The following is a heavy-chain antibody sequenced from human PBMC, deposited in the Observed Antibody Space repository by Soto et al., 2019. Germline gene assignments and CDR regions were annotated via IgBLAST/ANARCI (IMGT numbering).Heavy chain of an antibody. CDR2: INHSGST. CDR3: ARGSRWSSGYILSGYFQH. D-gene: IGHD3-22*01. CDR1: GGSFSGYY. Sequence: SETLSLTCAVYGGSFSGYYWSWIRQPPGKGLEWIGEINHSGSTNYNPSLKSRVTISVDTSKNQFSLKLSSVTAADTAVYYCARGSRWSSGYILSGYFQHWGQGTLDTVSS. J-gene: IGHJ1*01. V-gene: IGHV4-34*01.